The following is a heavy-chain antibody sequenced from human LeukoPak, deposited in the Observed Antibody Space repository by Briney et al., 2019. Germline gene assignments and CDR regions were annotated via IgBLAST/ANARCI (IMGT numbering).Heavy chain of an antibody. CDR2: IYYSGST. D-gene: IGHD3-3*01. Sequence: PSETLSLTCTVSGGSISSGDYYWSWIRQPPGKGLEWIGYIYYSGSTYYNPSLKSRVTISVDTSKNQFSLKLSSVTAADTAVYYCARATRFLEWFRFDYRGQGTLVTVSS. CDR1: GGSISSGDYY. V-gene: IGHV4-30-4*01. CDR3: ARATRFLEWFRFDY. J-gene: IGHJ4*02.